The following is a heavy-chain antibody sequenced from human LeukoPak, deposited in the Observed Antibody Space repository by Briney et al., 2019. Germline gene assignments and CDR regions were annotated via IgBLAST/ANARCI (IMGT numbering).Heavy chain of an antibody. Sequence: GRSLRLSCAASGFTFSSYAMHWVRQAPGKGLERVAVISYDGSNKYYADSVKGRFTISRDNSKNTLYLQMNSLRAEDTAVYYCARDENGGYSYGGYYFDYWGQGTLVTVSS. J-gene: IGHJ4*02. CDR1: GFTFSSYA. CDR3: ARDENGGYSYGGYYFDY. V-gene: IGHV3-30-3*01. D-gene: IGHD5-18*01. CDR2: ISYDGSNK.